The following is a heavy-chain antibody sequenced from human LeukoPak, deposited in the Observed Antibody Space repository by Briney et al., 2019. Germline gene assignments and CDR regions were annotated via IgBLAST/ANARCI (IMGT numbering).Heavy chain of an antibody. CDR2: IWYDGSNK. Sequence: GRSLRLSCAASGFTFSSYGMHWVRQAPGKGLEWVAVIWYDGSNKYYADSVKGRFTISRDNSKNTLYLQMNSLRAEDTAVYYCARAGSSSWFDFDYWGQGTLVTVSS. V-gene: IGHV3-33*01. D-gene: IGHD6-13*01. CDR3: ARAGSSSWFDFDY. J-gene: IGHJ4*02. CDR1: GFTFSSYG.